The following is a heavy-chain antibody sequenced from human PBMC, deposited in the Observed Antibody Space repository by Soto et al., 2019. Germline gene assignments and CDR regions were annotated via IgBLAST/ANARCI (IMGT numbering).Heavy chain of an antibody. CDR2: IKQDGSEK. Sequence: GGSLRLSCAASGFSFRSYWMSWVRQAPGKGLEWVANIKQDGSEKYYVDSVKGRFTISRDNAKNSLHLQMNSLRAEDMAVFYCARSSGMEVAGFDYWGQGTLVTVSS. CDR3: ARSSGMEVAGFDY. CDR1: GFSFRSYW. V-gene: IGHV3-7*01. D-gene: IGHD6-19*01. J-gene: IGHJ4*02.